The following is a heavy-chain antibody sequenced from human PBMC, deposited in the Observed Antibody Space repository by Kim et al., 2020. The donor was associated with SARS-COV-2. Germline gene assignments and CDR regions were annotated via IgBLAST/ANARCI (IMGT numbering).Heavy chain of an antibody. Sequence: YTPSLTSRVTRSVDTSKNQFSLKLSSVTAADTAVYYCARRGIAAAGFQHWGQGTLVTVSS. V-gene: IGHV4-34*01. D-gene: IGHD6-13*01. J-gene: IGHJ1*01. CDR3: ARRGIAAAGFQH.